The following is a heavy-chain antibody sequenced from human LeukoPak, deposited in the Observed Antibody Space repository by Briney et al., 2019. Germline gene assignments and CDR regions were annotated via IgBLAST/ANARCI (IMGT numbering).Heavy chain of an antibody. CDR3: ASVYSSSWYYFDY. V-gene: IGHV4-59*01. D-gene: IGHD6-13*01. CDR2: IYHSGDT. J-gene: IGHJ4*02. CDR1: GGSISTFY. Sequence: SETLSLTCTVSGGSISTFYWNWIRQPPGKGLEWIGYIYHSGDTRYNPPLKSRVTISVDTSKSQFSLKVSSVTAADTAVYYCASVYSSSWYYFDYWGQGTLVTVSS.